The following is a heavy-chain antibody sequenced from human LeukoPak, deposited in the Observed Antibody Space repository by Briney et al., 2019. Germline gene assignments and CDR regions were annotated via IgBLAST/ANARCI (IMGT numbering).Heavy chain of an antibody. CDR1: GFTLSYYW. V-gene: IGHV3-11*01. CDR2: ISSTGSTT. J-gene: IGHJ4*02. CDR3: ARDTVAGQIYFDH. Sequence: GGSLRLSCAASGFTLSYYWMSWVRQAPGKGLQWISSISSTGSTTFYADSVKGRFTISRDNAKNSLYLQVDSLRVGDTAVYYCARDTVAGQIYFDHWGQGTLVTVSS. D-gene: IGHD6-19*01.